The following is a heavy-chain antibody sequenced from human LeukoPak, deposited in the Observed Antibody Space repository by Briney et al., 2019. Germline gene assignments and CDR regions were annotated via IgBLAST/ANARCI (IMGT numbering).Heavy chain of an antibody. CDR2: INPNSGGT. D-gene: IGHD3-10*01. CDR3: AISFGELSYGMDV. V-gene: IGHV1-2*02. CDR1: GYTFTGYY. Sequence: ASVKVSCKASGYTFTGYYMHWVRQAPGQGLEWMGWINPNSGGTNYAQKFQGGVTMTRDTSISTAYMELSRLRSDDTAVYYCAISFGELSYGMDVWGQGTTVTVSS. J-gene: IGHJ6*02.